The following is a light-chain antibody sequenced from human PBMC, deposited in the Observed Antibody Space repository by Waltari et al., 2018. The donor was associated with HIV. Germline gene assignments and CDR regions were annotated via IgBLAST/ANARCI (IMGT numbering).Light chain of an antibody. CDR3: SSYTSSSTPHVV. Sequence: QSALTQPASVSGSPGQSLTISCPGTSSDVGGYNYVSWYQQHPGKAPKLMIYEVSNRHSGVSNRFSGSKSGNTASLTISGLQAEDEADYYCSSYTSSSTPHVVFGGGTKLTVL. V-gene: IGLV2-14*01. CDR2: EVS. CDR1: SSDVGGYNY. J-gene: IGLJ2*01.